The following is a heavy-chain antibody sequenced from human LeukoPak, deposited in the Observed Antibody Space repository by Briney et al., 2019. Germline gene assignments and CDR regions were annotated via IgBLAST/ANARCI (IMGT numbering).Heavy chain of an antibody. CDR1: GFTLGSHD. D-gene: IGHD5-18*01. J-gene: IGHJ4*02. CDR3: VREARGYHYTYFDY. Sequence: GGSLRPSCTASGFTLGSHDMHWVRQIPGQGLEWVAAVSSGFHAFFADSVQGRFTVSREDARNSLYLQMNSLRAGDTAVYYCVREARGYHYTYFDYWGQGTLVTVSS. CDR2: VSSGFHA. V-gene: IGHV3-13*01.